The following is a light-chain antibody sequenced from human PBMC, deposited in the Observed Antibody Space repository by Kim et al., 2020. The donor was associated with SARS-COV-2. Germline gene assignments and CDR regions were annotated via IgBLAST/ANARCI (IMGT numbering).Light chain of an antibody. CDR1: PSVSSSY. V-gene: IGKV3-20*01. CDR3: QQYGTSPWT. J-gene: IGKJ1*01. Sequence: SPGQRATLSCRASPSVSSSYLAWYQQKDGQAPRLLIYGASSRATGIPDRFSGSGSGTDFTLTISRLETEDFAVYYCQQYGTSPWTFGQGTRVEIK. CDR2: GAS.